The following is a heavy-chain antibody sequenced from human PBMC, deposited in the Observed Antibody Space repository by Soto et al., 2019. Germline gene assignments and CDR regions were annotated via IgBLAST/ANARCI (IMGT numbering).Heavy chain of an antibody. Sequence: EVQLVESGGGLVQPGGSLRLSCAASGFTFSSYDMHWVRQATGKGLEWVSAIGTAGDTYYPGSVKGRFTISRENAKNSLYLQMNSLRAGDTAVYYCARSYSGSYYYYGMDVWGQGTTITVSS. V-gene: IGHV3-13*01. J-gene: IGHJ6*02. D-gene: IGHD1-26*01. CDR3: ARSYSGSYYYYGMDV. CDR2: IGTAGDT. CDR1: GFTFSSYD.